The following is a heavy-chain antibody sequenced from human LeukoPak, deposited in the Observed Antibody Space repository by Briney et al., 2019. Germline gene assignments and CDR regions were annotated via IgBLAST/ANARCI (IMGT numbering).Heavy chain of an antibody. CDR1: GFTFSDYY. D-gene: IGHD6-13*01. CDR3: ARVFRGYSSSWYNWFDP. J-gene: IGHJ5*02. CDR2: ISSSGSTI. Sequence: PGGSLRLSCAASGFTFSDYYMSWIRQAPGKGLEWVSYISSSGSTIYYADSVKGRFTISRDNAKNSLYLQMNSLRAEDTAVYYCARVFRGYSSSWYNWFDPWGQGTLVTVSS. V-gene: IGHV3-11*04.